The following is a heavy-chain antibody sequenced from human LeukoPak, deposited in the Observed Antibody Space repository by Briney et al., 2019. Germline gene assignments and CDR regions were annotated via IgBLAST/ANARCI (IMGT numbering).Heavy chain of an antibody. CDR3: ARHRAYSSSSPFDY. V-gene: IGHV4-59*08. CDR1: GGSIGSLY. CDR2: IYYTGST. J-gene: IGHJ4*02. Sequence: KSSETLSLTCSVSGGSIGSLYWSWIRQPPGQGLECIGYIYYTGSTNYNPSLKSRVTMFVDMSKNQFSLRLSSVTAADTAVYYCARHRAYSSSSPFDYWGQGTLVTVSS. D-gene: IGHD6-6*01.